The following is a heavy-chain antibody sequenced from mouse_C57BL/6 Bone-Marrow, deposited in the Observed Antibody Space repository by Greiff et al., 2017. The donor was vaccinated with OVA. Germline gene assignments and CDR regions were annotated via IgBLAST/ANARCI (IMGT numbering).Heavy chain of an antibody. CDR1: GYTFTDYY. Sequence: EVQLQESGPVLVKPGASVKMSCKASGYTFTDYYMNWVKQSHGKSLEWIGVINPYNGGTSYNQKFKGKATLTVDKSSSTAYMELNSLTSEDSAVYYCARDYYGNYGYWGQGTTLTVSS. D-gene: IGHD2-1*01. CDR3: ARDYYGNYGY. V-gene: IGHV1-19*01. J-gene: IGHJ2*01. CDR2: INPYNGGT.